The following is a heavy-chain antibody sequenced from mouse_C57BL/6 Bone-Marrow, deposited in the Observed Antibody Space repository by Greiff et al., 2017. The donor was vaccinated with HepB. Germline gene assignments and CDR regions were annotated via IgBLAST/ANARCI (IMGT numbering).Heavy chain of an antibody. J-gene: IGHJ3*01. CDR3: ARVRGYGPFAY. D-gene: IGHD2-2*01. CDR1: GYTFTSYG. Sequence: QVQLKESGAELARPGASVKLSCKASGYTFTSYGISWVKQRTGQGLEWIGEIYPRSGNTYYNEKFKGKATLTADKSSSTAYMELRSLTSEDSAVYFCARVRGYGPFAYWGQGTLVTVSA. CDR2: IYPRSGNT. V-gene: IGHV1-81*01.